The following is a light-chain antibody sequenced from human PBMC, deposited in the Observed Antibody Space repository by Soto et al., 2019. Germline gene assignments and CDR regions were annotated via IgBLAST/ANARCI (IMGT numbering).Light chain of an antibody. CDR3: QQYNNWPIT. V-gene: IGKV3-15*01. CDR1: QNVLSN. Sequence: IVLTQSPATLSLSPGERATLSCRASQNVLSNLAWYQQKPGQAPRLLIYGASTRATGLPARFSGSGSGTQFTLTISSLQSEDFAVYYCQQYNNWPITFGQGTRLEIK. J-gene: IGKJ5*01. CDR2: GAS.